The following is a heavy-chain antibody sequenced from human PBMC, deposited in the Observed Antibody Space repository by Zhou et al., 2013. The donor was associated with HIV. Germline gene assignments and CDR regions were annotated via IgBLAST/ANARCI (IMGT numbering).Heavy chain of an antibody. CDR1: GYTFTSYG. V-gene: IGHV1-18*01. D-gene: IGHD2-2*02. J-gene: IGHJ6*03. CDR2: ISAYNGNT. CDR3: ARYCSSTSCYTPSYDFWSGANYYYYMDV. Sequence: QVQLVQSGAEVKKPGASVKVSCKASGYTFTSYGISWVRQAPGQGLEWMGWISAYNGNTNYAQKLQGRVTMTTDTSTSTAYMELRSLRSDDTAVYYCARYCSSTSCYTPSYDFWSGANYYYYMDVWGKGTNGSPSP.